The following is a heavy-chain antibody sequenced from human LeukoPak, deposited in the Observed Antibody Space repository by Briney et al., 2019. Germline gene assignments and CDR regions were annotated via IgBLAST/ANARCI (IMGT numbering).Heavy chain of an antibody. D-gene: IGHD3-9*01. V-gene: IGHV1-18*01. Sequence: ASVKVSCKASGYTFTSYGISWVRQAPGQGLEWMGWISAYNGNTNYAQKFQGWVTMTRDTSISTAYMELSRLRSDDTAVYYCARGYYDILTGYYEYYFDYWGQGTLVTVSS. CDR1: GYTFTSYG. CDR2: ISAYNGNT. CDR3: ARGYYDILTGYYEYYFDY. J-gene: IGHJ4*02.